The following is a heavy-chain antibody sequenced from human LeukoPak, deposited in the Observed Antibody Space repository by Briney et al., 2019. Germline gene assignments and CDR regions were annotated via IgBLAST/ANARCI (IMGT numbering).Heavy chain of an antibody. Sequence: SETLSLTCTVSGGSITSGGYYWSWIRQHPGKGLEWIGYIYYSGSTYYNPSLKSRVSISVDKSKNQFSLKLSSVTAADTAVYYCARSYYYDSSGYDYELDWYFDLWGRGTLVTVSS. CDR3: ARSYYYDSSGYDYELDWYFDL. D-gene: IGHD3-22*01. CDR2: IYYSGST. J-gene: IGHJ2*01. CDR1: GGSITSGGYY. V-gene: IGHV4-31*03.